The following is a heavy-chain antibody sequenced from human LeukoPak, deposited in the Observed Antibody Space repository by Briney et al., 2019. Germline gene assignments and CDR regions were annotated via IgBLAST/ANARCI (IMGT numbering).Heavy chain of an antibody. D-gene: IGHD3-9*01. CDR3: ARDLSPYYDILTGYYFSNWFDP. CDR1: EFSAGSNY. J-gene: IGHJ5*02. CDR2: IYSGGST. Sequence: PGGSLRLSCAASEFSAGSNYMTWVRQAPGKGLEWVSLIYSGGSTYYADSVKGRFTISRDNSKNTLYLQMNSLRAEDTAVYYCARDLSPYYDILTGYYFSNWFDPWGQGTLVTVSS. V-gene: IGHV3-66*01.